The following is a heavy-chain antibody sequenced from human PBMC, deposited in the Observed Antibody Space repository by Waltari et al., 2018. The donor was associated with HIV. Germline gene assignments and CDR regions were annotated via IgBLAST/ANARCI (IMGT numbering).Heavy chain of an antibody. CDR3: ARDFRGVRAAPRVWFDP. D-gene: IGHD6-13*01. Sequence: VQLVQSGAEGKKPGASVKASCKASGNTLTSYAKHWVREDPGQRLTWMGWINAGNGNTKYSQKFQGRVTITRDTSASTAYMELSSLRSEDTAVYYCARDFRGVRAAPRVWFDPWGQGTLVTVSS. CDR1: GNTLTSYA. J-gene: IGHJ5*02. V-gene: IGHV1-3*01. CDR2: INAGNGNT.